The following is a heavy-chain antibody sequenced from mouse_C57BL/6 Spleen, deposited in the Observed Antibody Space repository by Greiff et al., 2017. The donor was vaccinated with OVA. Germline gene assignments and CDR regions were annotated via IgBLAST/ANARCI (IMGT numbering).Heavy chain of an antibody. CDR3: ECSSIYYCNYGY. CDR2: IHPNSGST. CDR1: GYTFTSYW. Sequence: QVQLQQSGAELVKPGASVKLSCKASGYTFTSYWMHWVKQRPGQGLEWIGMIHPNSGSTNYNEKFKSKATLTVDKSYSTAYMQLSSLTSEDSAVYSCECSSIYYCNYGYWGQGTTLTVSS. D-gene: IGHD2-1*01. J-gene: IGHJ2*01. V-gene: IGHV1-64*01.